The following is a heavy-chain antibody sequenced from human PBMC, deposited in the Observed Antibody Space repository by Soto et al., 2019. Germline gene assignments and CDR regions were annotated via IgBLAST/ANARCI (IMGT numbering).Heavy chain of an antibody. Sequence: QVQLQESGPGLVNSSETLSLTCTVSGGSISNYYWNWIRQPPGKGLEWIWYIFYTGTSTSNPSLERRVPLSVATPNTHFSLRLNSVTAADTAVYYCARAPSRRTFGPWVLDYFDSWGQGTLVTVSS. V-gene: IGHV4-59*12. D-gene: IGHD6-13*01. J-gene: IGHJ4*02. CDR1: GGSISNYY. CDR2: IFYTGTS. CDR3: ARAPSRRTFGPWVLDYFDS.